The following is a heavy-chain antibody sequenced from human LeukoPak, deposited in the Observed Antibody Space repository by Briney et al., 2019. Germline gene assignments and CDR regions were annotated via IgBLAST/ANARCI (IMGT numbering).Heavy chain of an antibody. CDR3: ARLQPEGTTVNFQH. J-gene: IGHJ1*01. V-gene: IGHV1-69*13. Sequence: SVKVSCKASGGTFSSYAISWVRQAPGQGLEWMGGIIPIFGTANYAQKFQGRVTITADESTSTAYMELSSLRSEDTAVYYCARLQPEGTTVNFQHWGQGTLVTVSS. CDR2: IIPIFGTA. CDR1: GGTFSSYA. D-gene: IGHD4-17*01.